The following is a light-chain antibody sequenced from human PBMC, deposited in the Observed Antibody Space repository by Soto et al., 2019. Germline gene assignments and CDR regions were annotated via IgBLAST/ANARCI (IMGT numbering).Light chain of an antibody. CDR2: EVN. CDR3: SSYTTSSTKL. CDR1: SSDVGGYDF. V-gene: IGLV2-14*01. J-gene: IGLJ3*02. Sequence: SVLTQPASVSGSPGQSITISCTGTSSDVGGYDFVSWYQQHPGKVPKLLIYEVNNRPSGVSNRFSGSKSGNTASLTISGLQAEDEADYYCSSYTTSSTKLFGGGTKVTVL.